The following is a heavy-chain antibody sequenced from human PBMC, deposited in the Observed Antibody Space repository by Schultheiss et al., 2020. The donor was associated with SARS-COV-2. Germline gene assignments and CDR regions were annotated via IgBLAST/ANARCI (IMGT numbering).Heavy chain of an antibody. CDR2: IYHSGST. J-gene: IGHJ5*02. CDR1: GGSISSSNW. V-gene: IGHV4-4*02. Sequence: SETLSLTCAVSGGSISSSNWWSWVRQPPGKGLEWIGEIYHSGSTNYNPSLKSRVTISVDKSKNQFSLKLSSVTAADTAVYYCARSLNYDILTGHAAFDPWGQGTLVTVSS. D-gene: IGHD3-9*01. CDR3: ARSLNYDILTGHAAFDP.